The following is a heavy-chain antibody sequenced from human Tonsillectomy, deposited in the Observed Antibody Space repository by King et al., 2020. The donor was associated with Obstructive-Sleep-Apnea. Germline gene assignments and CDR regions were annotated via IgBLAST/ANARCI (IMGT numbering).Heavy chain of an antibody. CDR3: ARDGSGESYGFHYFDY. D-gene: IGHD5-18*01. CDR2: IYYSGSS. V-gene: IGHV4-39*07. J-gene: IGHJ4*02. Sequence: QLQESGPGLVKPSETLSLTCTVSGGSISSSSYYWGWIRQPPGKGLEWIGSIYYSGSSYYNPSLKSRVTISVETSTNQFSLKLSSVTAADTAVYYCARDGSGESYGFHYFDYWGQGTLVTVSS. CDR1: GGSISSSSYY.